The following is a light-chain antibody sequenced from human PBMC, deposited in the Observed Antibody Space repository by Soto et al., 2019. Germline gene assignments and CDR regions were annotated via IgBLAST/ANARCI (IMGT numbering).Light chain of an antibody. CDR1: SSDVGAYNY. J-gene: IGLJ3*02. CDR2: EVS. CDR3: TSYTNTNSRV. Sequence: QSALTQPASVSGSAGQSITISCTGTSSDVGAYNYVSWYQQHPGKAPKLMIYEVSNRPSGVSNRFSGSKSGNTASLTISGLQAEDEADYYCTSYTNTNSRVFGGGTQLTVL. V-gene: IGLV2-14*01.